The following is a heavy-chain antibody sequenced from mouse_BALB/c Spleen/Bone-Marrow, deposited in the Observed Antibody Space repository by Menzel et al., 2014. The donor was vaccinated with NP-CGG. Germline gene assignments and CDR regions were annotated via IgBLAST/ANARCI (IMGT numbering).Heavy chain of an antibody. CDR3: ARWGLYGSTYERTAMDY. CDR1: GYTFTDYA. D-gene: IGHD1-1*01. Sequence: VQLQQSGPELVRPGVSVKISCKGSGYTFTDYAMHWVKQSHAKSLEWIGVISSYYGNTDYNQKFKDKATMTVDKSSSTAYMELARLTFEDSAIYYFARWGLYGSTYERTAMDYWCQGASFSVSS. J-gene: IGHJ4*01. CDR2: ISSYYGNT. V-gene: IGHV1-67*01.